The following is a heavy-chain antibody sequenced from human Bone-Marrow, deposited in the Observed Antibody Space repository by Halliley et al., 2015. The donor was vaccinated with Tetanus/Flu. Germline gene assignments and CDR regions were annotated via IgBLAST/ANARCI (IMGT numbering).Heavy chain of an antibody. D-gene: IGHD2-2*02. Sequence: VLYSSGSTNYAGSVKDRFTISRDDSTNVLYLQMNSLRADDTAIYYCARGGTLIPVDVFGLWGQGTKVTVS. V-gene: IGHV3-53*01. CDR3: ARGGTLIPVDVFGL. CDR2: LYSSGST. J-gene: IGHJ3*01.